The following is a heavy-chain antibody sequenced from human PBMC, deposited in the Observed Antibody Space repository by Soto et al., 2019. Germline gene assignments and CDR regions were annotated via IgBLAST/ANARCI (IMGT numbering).Heavy chain of an antibody. J-gene: IGHJ4*02. D-gene: IGHD1-26*01. CDR2: IYYSGST. Sequence: SETLSVTCTVSGGSVSSGSYYWSWIRQPPGKGLEWIGYIYYSGSTNYNPSLKSRVTISVDTSKNQFSLKLSSVTAADTAVYYCARELVGATTYFDYWGQGTLVTVSS. CDR3: ARELVGATTYFDY. CDR1: GGSVSSGSYY. V-gene: IGHV4-61*01.